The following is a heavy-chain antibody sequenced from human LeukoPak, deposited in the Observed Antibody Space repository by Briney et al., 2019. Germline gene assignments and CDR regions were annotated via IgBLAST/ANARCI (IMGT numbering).Heavy chain of an antibody. J-gene: IGHJ5*02. D-gene: IGHD3-9*01. V-gene: IGHV4-34*01. CDR1: GGSFSGYY. Sequence: PSETLSLTCAAYGGSFSGYYWSWIRQPPGKGLEWIGEINHSGSTNYNPSLKSRVTISVDTSKNQFSLKLSSVTAADTAVYYCARGVITIFFRRVNWFDPWGQGTLVTVSS. CDR2: INHSGST. CDR3: ARGVITIFFRRVNWFDP.